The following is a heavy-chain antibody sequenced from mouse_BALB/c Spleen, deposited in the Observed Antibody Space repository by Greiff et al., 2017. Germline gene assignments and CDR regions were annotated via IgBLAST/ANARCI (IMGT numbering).Heavy chain of an antibody. Sequence: QVQLQQPGAELVKPGASVKLSCKASGYTFTSYYMYWVKQRPGQGLEWIGGINPSNGGTNFNEKFKSKATLTVDKSSSTAYMQLSSLTSEDSAVYYCTSRDYYGSSYVDYWGQGTTLTVSS. CDR2: INPSNGGT. J-gene: IGHJ2*01. CDR3: TSRDYYGSSYVDY. D-gene: IGHD1-1*01. V-gene: IGHV1S81*02. CDR1: GYTFTSYY.